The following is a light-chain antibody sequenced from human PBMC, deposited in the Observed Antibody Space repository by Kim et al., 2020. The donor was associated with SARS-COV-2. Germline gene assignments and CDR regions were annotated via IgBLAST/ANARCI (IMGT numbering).Light chain of an antibody. V-gene: IGLV1-44*01. CDR1: SYDIGSKT. CDR3: AAWDDNLNVL. CDR2: RND. J-gene: IGLJ2*01. Sequence: PGQRVTISCSGRSYDIGSKTVNWYQHLPGLAPKLLIFRNDQRPSGVPARFSASKSGTSASLTITGLQSEDEADYYCAAWDDNLNVLFGGGTQLTVL.